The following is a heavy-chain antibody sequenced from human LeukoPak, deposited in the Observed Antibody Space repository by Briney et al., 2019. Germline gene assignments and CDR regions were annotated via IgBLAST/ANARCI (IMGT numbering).Heavy chain of an antibody. Sequence: GGSLRLSCAASGFTVSSNYMSWVRQAPGKGLEWVSGINWNSGSIDYADSVKGRFTISRDNAKSSLYLQMNSLRPEDTALYYCAKDTGYSSGYLFHYWGQGTLVTVSS. D-gene: IGHD6-19*01. CDR3: AKDTGYSSGYLFHY. CDR1: GFTVSSNY. CDR2: INWNSGSI. V-gene: IGHV3-9*01. J-gene: IGHJ4*02.